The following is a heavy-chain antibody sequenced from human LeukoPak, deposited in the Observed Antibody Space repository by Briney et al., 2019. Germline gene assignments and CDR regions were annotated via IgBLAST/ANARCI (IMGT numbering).Heavy chain of an antibody. CDR1: GYTFTSYY. Sequence: SVKVSCKASGYTFTSYYMHWVRQAPGQGLEWMGGIIPIFGTANYAQKFQGRVTITADESTSTAYMELSSLRSEDTAVYYCARDEEGRDGYNSFDYWGQGTLVTVSS. D-gene: IGHD5-24*01. CDR3: ARDEEGRDGYNSFDY. J-gene: IGHJ4*02. CDR2: IIPIFGTA. V-gene: IGHV1-69*13.